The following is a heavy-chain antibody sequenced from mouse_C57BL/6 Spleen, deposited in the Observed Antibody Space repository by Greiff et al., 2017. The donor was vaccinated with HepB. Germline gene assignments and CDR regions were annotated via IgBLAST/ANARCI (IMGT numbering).Heavy chain of an antibody. V-gene: IGHV2-6-1*01. CDR2: ICSDGST. Sequence: QVQLKESGPGLVAPSQSLSITCTVSGFSLTSYGVHWVRQPPGKGLEWLVVICSDGSTTYNSALKSRLSTSKDNSRSQVFLKMNSLQTDDTAMYYWARHSPYDYDGYAMDYWGQGTSVTVSS. CDR1: GFSLTSYG. J-gene: IGHJ4*01. D-gene: IGHD2-4*01. CDR3: ARHSPYDYDGYAMDY.